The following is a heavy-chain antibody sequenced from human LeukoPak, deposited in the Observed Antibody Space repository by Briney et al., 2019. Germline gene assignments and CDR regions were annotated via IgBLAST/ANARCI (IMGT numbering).Heavy chain of an antibody. CDR1: GGSISSGSYY. J-gene: IGHJ4*02. CDR3: ARERLSPIAGEDY. CDR2: IYTSGST. Sequence: SETLSLTCTVSGGSISSGSYYWSWIRQPAGRGLEWIGRIYTSGSTNYNPSLKSRVTISVDTSKNQFSLRLSSVTAADTAVYYCARERLSPIAGEDYWGQGTLVTVSS. D-gene: IGHD1-26*01. V-gene: IGHV4-61*02.